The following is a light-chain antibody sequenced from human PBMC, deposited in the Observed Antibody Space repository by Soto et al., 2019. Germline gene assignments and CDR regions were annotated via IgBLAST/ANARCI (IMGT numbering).Light chain of an antibody. CDR2: SVS. CDR1: QSLRRNY. V-gene: IGKV3-20*01. CDR3: LHHGSALWT. Sequence: ETVMTQSPGPLSVSLGERATLSCRASQSLRRNYIAWYQQRPGRAPRLLIYSVSSRATGIPDRFSGSGSGTGCTLTISRLEPEDFAIYYCLHHGSALWTFGQGTKVDIK. J-gene: IGKJ1*01.